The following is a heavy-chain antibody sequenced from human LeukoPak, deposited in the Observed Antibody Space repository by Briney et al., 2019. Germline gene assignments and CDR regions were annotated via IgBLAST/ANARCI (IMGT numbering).Heavy chain of an antibody. CDR1: GYTFTGYY. V-gene: IGHV1-2*06. CDR2: INPNSGGT. D-gene: IGHD3-10*01. CDR3: ARYYYGSGSSPWY. Sequence: EASVKVSCKASGYTFTGYYMHWVRQAPGQGLEWMGRINPNSGGTNYAQKFQGRVTITTDESTSTAYMELSSLRSEDTAVYYCARYYYGSGSSPWYWGQGTLVTVSS. J-gene: IGHJ4*02.